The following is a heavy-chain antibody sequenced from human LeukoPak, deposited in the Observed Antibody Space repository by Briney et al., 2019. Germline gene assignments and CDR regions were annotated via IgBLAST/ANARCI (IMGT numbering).Heavy chain of an antibody. CDR1: GFTFSDYY. CDR2: ISSSGSTI. D-gene: IGHD5-12*01. CDR3: ARDSRYDLLGIGYYMDV. Sequence: GGSLRLSCAASGFTFSDYYMSWIRQAPGKGLEWVSYISSSGSTIYYADSVKGRFTISRDNSKNTLYLQMNSLRAEDTAVYYCARDSRYDLLGIGYYMDVWGKGTTVTVSS. V-gene: IGHV3-11*01. J-gene: IGHJ6*03.